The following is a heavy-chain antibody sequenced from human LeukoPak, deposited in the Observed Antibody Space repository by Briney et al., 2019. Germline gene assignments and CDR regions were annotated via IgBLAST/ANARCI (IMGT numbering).Heavy chain of an antibody. V-gene: IGHV1-46*01. CDR2: ISPSGGST. CDR3: ARGGGTRFDY. D-gene: IGHD1-1*01. CDR1: GYTFTSNY. Sequence: ASVKVSCKAFGYTFTSNYMHWVRQAPGQGPEWMGVISPSGGSTTYAQKFQGRVTLTRDMSTSTDYLELSSLRSEDTAVYYCARGGGTRFDYWGQGTLVTVSS. J-gene: IGHJ4*02.